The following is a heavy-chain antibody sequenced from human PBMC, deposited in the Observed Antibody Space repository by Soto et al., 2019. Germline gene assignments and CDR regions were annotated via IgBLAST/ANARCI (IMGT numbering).Heavy chain of an antibody. J-gene: IGHJ5*02. CDR2: LIPIFGTA. V-gene: IGHV1-69*01. Sequence: QVQLVQSGAEVKKPGSSVKVSCKASGGTFSSYAISWVRHAPGQGLEWMGGLIPIFGTANYAQKFQGRVTMPADESTSTAYMELRSLRSEDTAGYYCARGYDILSGPWGQRTLVTVS. CDR3: ARGYDILSGP. CDR1: GGTFSSYA. D-gene: IGHD3-9*01.